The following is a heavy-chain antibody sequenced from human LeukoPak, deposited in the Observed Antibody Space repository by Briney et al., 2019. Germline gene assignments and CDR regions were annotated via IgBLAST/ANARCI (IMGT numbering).Heavy chain of an antibody. Sequence: SETLSLTCTVSGGSMSSSSYYWGWIRQPPGKGLEWVGSIYYSGSTYQNPSLKSRVTISVDTSKNQFSLKLSSVTAADTAVYYCARGGSYLSAFDIWGQGTMVTVSS. D-gene: IGHD1-26*01. V-gene: IGHV4-39*07. CDR1: GGSMSSSSYY. J-gene: IGHJ3*02. CDR2: IYYSGST. CDR3: ARGGSYLSAFDI.